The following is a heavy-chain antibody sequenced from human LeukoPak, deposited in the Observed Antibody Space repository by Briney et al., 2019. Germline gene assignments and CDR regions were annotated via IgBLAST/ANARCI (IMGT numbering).Heavy chain of an antibody. J-gene: IGHJ5*02. Sequence: GGSLRLSCAASGFTFDDYAMHWVRQAPGKGLEWVSGISWNSGSIGHADSVKGRFTISRDNAKNSLYLQMNSLRAEDTALYYCAKDSRPTIFGVIDPWGQGTLVTVSS. CDR3: AKDSRPTIFGVIDP. V-gene: IGHV3-9*01. D-gene: IGHD3-3*01. CDR2: ISWNSGSI. CDR1: GFTFDDYA.